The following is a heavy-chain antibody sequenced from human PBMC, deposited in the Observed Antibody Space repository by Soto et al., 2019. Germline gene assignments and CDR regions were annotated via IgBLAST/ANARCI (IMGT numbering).Heavy chain of an antibody. V-gene: IGHV3-30*03. CDR2: IARDGGTK. CDR1: GFTVSSYG. CDR3: TGEVASGY. Sequence: QVQLVESGGGVVQPGRSLRLSCAASGFTVSSYGMHWVRQAPGKGLEWVAVIARDGGTKYYADSLKGRFTISRDNYRNTLCLEMNSLRGDDMAVYYCTGEVASGYWGQGTLVNVSS. D-gene: IGHD7-27*01. J-gene: IGHJ4*02.